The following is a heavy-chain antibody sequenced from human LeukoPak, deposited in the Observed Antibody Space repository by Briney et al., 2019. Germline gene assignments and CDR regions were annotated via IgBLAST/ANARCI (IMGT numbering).Heavy chain of an antibody. Sequence: GGSLRLSCAASGFTFTTYAMSWVRQAPGKGLEWVSVIGSGGSTYYADSVKGRFTISRDNSKNTLYLQMNSLRAEDTAVNYCAKLGGHSYAYQFDYWGQGTLVTVSS. CDR3: AKLGGHSYAYQFDY. V-gene: IGHV3-23*01. D-gene: IGHD5-18*01. J-gene: IGHJ4*02. CDR1: GFTFTTYA. CDR2: IGSGGST.